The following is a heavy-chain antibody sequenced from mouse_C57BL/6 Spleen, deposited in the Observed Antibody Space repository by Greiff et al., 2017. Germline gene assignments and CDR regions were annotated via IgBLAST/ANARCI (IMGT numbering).Heavy chain of an antibody. D-gene: IGHD1-1*01. CDR1: GFNIKDYY. CDR3: ARAGDYGSSPYYFDD. Sequence: EVQLQQSGAELVKPGASVKLSCPASGFNIKDYYMHWVKQRTEQGLEWIGRIDPEDGETKSAPKFQGKATITADTSSNTAYLQLSSLTSEDTAVYYCARAGDYGSSPYYFDDWGQGTTLTVSS. J-gene: IGHJ2*01. V-gene: IGHV14-2*01. CDR2: IDPEDGET.